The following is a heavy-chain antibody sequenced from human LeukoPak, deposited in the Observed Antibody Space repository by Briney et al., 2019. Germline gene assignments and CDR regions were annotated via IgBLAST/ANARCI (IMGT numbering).Heavy chain of an antibody. CDR2: IYTSGST. Sequence: ASETLSLTCTVSGGSISSYYWSWIRQPPGKGLEWIGYIYTSGSTNYNPSLKSRVTISVDTSKNQFSLKLSSVTAADTAVYYSARLQSLLGYYYYYMDVWGKGTTVTVSS. D-gene: IGHD5-24*01. J-gene: IGHJ6*03. CDR1: GGSISSYY. V-gene: IGHV4-4*09. CDR3: ARLQSLLGYYYYYMDV.